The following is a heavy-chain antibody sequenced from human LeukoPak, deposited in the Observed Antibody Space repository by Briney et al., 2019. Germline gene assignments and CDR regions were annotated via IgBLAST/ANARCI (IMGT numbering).Heavy chain of an antibody. CDR2: INQDGSEK. V-gene: IGHV3-7*03. Sequence: GGSLRLSCAASGLNFRSSWMSWIRQAPGKGLERVANINQDGSEKYYVDSVKGRFTISRDNAKNSLYLQMNSLRVEDTAVYYCAIAFYSYFDFWDQGTLVVVST. D-gene: IGHD2/OR15-2a*01. J-gene: IGHJ4*02. CDR3: AIAFYSYFDF. CDR1: GLNFRSSW.